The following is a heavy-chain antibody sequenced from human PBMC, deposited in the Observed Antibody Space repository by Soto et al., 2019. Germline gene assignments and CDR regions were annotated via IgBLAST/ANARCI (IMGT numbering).Heavy chain of an antibody. Sequence: QITLKESGPTLVKPTQTLTLTCTFSGFSLSTSGVGVGWIRQPPGKALEWLALIYWNDDKRYSPSLKSRLTITKVTSKNQVVLTMTNMDPVDTATYYCARAAHIVVVTAIDTLDYWGQGTLVTVSS. D-gene: IGHD2-21*02. V-gene: IGHV2-5*01. J-gene: IGHJ4*02. CDR3: ARAAHIVVVTAIDTLDY. CDR1: GFSLSTSGVG. CDR2: IYWNDDK.